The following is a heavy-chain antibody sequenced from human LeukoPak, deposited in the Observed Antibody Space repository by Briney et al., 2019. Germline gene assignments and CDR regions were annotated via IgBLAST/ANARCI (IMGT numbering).Heavy chain of an antibody. J-gene: IGHJ6*02. CDR1: GDSVPSNSPA. CDR3: VRDRWFGELDV. Sequence: PSQTLPLTCAISGDSVPSNSPAWLCFRQSPSRGLEWLGRTYYRSKWYNDYAVTVKSRIIINPDTSKNQFSLQLNSVTPEDTAVYYCVRDRWFGELDVWGQGTTVTVSS. V-gene: IGHV6-1*01. D-gene: IGHD3-10*01. CDR2: TYYRSKWYN.